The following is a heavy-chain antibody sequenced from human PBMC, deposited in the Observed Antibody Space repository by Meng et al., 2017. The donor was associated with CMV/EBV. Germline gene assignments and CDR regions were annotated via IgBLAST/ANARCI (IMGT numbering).Heavy chain of an antibody. Sequence: ASVKVSCKASGYTFTGYYMHWVRQAPGQGLEWMGWINPNSGGTNYAQKFQGRVTMTRDTSISTAYMELSRLRSDDTAVCYCARGRGSSFSYYGMDVWGQGTTVTVSS. CDR1: GYTFTGYY. V-gene: IGHV1-2*02. D-gene: IGHD6-6*01. CDR2: INPNSGGT. J-gene: IGHJ6*02. CDR3: ARGRGSSFSYYGMDV.